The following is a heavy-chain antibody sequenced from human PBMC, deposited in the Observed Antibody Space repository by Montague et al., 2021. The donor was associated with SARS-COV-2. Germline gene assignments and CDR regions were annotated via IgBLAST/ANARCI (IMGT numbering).Heavy chain of an antibody. D-gene: IGHD3-22*01. CDR2: INPNSGGT. Sequence: SVKVSCKASGYTFTGYYMHWVRQAPGQGLEWMGWINPNSGGTNYAQKFQGRVTMTRDTSISTAYMELSRLRSDDTAVYYCAREGTTYYYDSSGYPYYYYYGMDVGGQGTTVTVSS. CDR3: AREGTTYYYDSSGYPYYYYYGMDV. CDR1: GYTFTGYY. J-gene: IGHJ6*02. V-gene: IGHV1-2*02.